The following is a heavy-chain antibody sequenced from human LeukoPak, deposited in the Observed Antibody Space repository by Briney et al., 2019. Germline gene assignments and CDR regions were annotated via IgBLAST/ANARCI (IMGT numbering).Heavy chain of an antibody. V-gene: IGHV4-59*01. CDR1: GGSISSYY. Sequence: SETLSLTCTVSGGSISSYYWSWIRQPPGKGLEWIGYIYYSGSTNYNPSLKSRVTISVDTSKNQFSLKLSSVTAADTAVYYCARDKGYCSSTSCYREAFDIWAKGQWSPSLQ. CDR3: ARDKGYCSSTSCYREAFDI. CDR2: IYYSGST. D-gene: IGHD2-2*01. J-gene: IGHJ3*02.